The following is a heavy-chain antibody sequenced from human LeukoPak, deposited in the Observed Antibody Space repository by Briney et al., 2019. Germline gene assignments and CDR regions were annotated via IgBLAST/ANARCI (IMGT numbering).Heavy chain of an antibody. CDR2: ISSDGKTE. CDR3: AKAQSTLISRSFDC. D-gene: IGHD3-10*01. J-gene: IGHJ4*02. Sequence: GGSLRLSCVASGFTFSSYGMHWVRQAPGKGLEWVAVISSDGKTEIYADSVRGRFTISRDNSKGTHYLQMNSLRSEDTAVYYCAKAQSTLISRSFDCWGQGALVTVSS. CDR1: GFTFSSYG. V-gene: IGHV3-30*18.